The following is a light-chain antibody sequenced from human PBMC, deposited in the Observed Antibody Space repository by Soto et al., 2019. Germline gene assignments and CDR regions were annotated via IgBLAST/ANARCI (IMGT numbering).Light chain of an antibody. V-gene: IGKV3D-20*02. CDR2: GAS. CDR3: QQRSNWPRT. Sequence: ESVLTQSPGTLSLSPGERATLSCRASQSVTSTYLAWYQQKPGQAPRLLIYGASSRATGIPDRFSGSGSGTDFTLTISSLEPEDFGVYYCQQRSNWPRTFGQGTKVDIK. CDR1: QSVTSTY. J-gene: IGKJ1*01.